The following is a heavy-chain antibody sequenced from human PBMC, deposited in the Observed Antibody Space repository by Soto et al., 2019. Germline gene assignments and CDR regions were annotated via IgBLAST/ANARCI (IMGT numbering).Heavy chain of an antibody. CDR2: ISAYNGNT. V-gene: IGHV1-18*01. CDR1: GYTFTSYG. Sequence: GASVKVSCKASGYTFTSYGISWVRQAPGQGLEWMGWISAYNGNTNYAQKLQGRVTMTTDTSTSTAYMELRSLRSDDTAVYYCARQISLFITVTTDGLVYWGQGTLVTVSS. CDR3: ARQISLFITVTTDGLVY. J-gene: IGHJ4*02. D-gene: IGHD4-17*01.